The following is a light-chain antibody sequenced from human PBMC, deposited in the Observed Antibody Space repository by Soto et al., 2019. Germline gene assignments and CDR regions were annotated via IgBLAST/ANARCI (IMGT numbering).Light chain of an antibody. V-gene: IGLV1-47*01. CDR3: AAWDDSLSGVV. J-gene: IGLJ2*01. Sequence: QTVVTQPPSASGTPGQRVTISCSGSSSNIGSNYVYWYQQLPGTAPKLLIYRNNQRPSGVPERFSGSKSGTSASLAISGRRSEDEADYYCAAWDDSLSGVVVGGGTQLTVL. CDR2: RNN. CDR1: SSNIGSNY.